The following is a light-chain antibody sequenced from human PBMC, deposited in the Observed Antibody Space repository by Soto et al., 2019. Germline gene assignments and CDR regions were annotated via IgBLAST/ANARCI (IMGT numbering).Light chain of an antibody. Sequence: EIVMTQSPATSSVSPGERATLSCRASQTVTRNYLAWHQQKPGQTPRLLVYGASSRATGIPDRFSGSGSGTDFTLTISRLEAEDFAVYYCQQYGTSPLLTFGGGTKVDI. CDR2: GAS. CDR1: QTVTRNY. V-gene: IGKV3-20*01. J-gene: IGKJ4*01. CDR3: QQYGTSPLLT.